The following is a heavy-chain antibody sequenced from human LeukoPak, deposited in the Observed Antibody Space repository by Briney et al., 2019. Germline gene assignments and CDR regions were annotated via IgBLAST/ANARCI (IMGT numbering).Heavy chain of an antibody. CDR1: GYTFTSYY. V-gene: IGHV1-46*01. CDR2: INPSGGST. Sequence: ASVKVSCKASGYTFTSYYMHWVRQAPGQGLEWMGIINPSGGSTSYAQKFQGRVTMTRDTSTSTVYMELSSLRSEDTAVYDCASRIAVDYGMDVWGQGTTVTVSS. D-gene: IGHD6-19*01. J-gene: IGHJ6*02. CDR3: ASRIAVDYGMDV.